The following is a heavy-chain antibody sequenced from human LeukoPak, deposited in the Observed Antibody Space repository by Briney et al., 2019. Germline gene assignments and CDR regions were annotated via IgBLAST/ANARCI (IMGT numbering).Heavy chain of an antibody. CDR3: ARVPVLYGMDV. CDR2: IIPILGIA. Sequence: ASVKVSSEASGGTFSIDIISWVRPAPGQGLEWMGRIIPILGIANNVQKFQGRVTITADKSTSTAYMELSSLRSEDTAVYYCARVPVLYGMDVWGQGTTVTVSS. D-gene: IGHD4/OR15-4a*01. CDR1: GGTFSIDI. J-gene: IGHJ6*02. V-gene: IGHV1-69*02.